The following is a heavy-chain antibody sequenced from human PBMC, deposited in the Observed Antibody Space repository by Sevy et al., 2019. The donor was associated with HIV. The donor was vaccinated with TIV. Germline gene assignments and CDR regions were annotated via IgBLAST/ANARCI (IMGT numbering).Heavy chain of an antibody. CDR1: GFTFSSYS. V-gene: IGHV3-21*01. CDR3: ARAEGVTMVRGVRSWVMDV. CDR2: ISSSSSYI. J-gene: IGHJ6*03. D-gene: IGHD3-10*01. Sequence: GGSLRLSCAASGFTFSSYSMNWVRQAPGKGLEWVSSISSSSSYIYYADSVKGRFTISRDNAKNSLYLQMNSLRAEDTAVYYCARAEGVTMVRGVRSWVMDVWGKGTTVTVSS.